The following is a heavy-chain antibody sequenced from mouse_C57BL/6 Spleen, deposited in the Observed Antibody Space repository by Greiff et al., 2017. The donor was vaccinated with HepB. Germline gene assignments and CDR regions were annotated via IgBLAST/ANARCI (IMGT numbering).Heavy chain of an antibody. CDR2: INPGSGGT. D-gene: IGHD1-1*01. Sequence: QVQLQQSGAELVRPGTSVKVSCKASGYAFTNYLIEWVKQRPGQGLEWIGVINPGSGGTNYNEKFKGKATLTADKSSSTAYMQLSSLTSEDSAVYFCARSPTVAMDYWGQGTSVTVSS. CDR1: GYAFTNYL. J-gene: IGHJ4*01. V-gene: IGHV1-54*01. CDR3: ARSPTVAMDY.